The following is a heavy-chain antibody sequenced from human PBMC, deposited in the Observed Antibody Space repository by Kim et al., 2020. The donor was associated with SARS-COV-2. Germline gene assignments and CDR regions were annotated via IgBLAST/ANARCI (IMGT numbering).Heavy chain of an antibody. D-gene: IGHD3-22*01. CDR3: AMRVPTYYYDSSGYPDAFDI. V-gene: IGHV4-34*01. Sequence: SETLSLTCAVYGGSFSGYYWSWIRQPPGKGLEWIGEINHSGSTNYNPSLKSRVTISVDTSKNQFSLKLSSVTAADTAVYYCAMRVPTYYYDSSGYPDAFDIWGQGTMVTVSS. J-gene: IGHJ3*02. CDR1: GGSFSGYY. CDR2: INHSGST.